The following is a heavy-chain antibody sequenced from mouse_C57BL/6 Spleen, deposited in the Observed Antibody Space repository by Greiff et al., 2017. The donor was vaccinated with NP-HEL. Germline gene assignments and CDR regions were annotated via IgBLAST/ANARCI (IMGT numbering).Heavy chain of an antibody. CDR1: GYAFSSSW. CDR2: IYPGDGDT. Sequence: VQLQESGPELVKPGASVKISCKASGYAFSSSWMNWVKQRPGKGLEWIGRIYPGDGDTNYNGKFKGKATLTADKSSSTAYMHLISLTSEDSAVYFCARGYYDNDCSWFAYWGQGTLVTVSA. V-gene: IGHV1-82*01. D-gene: IGHD2-4*01. CDR3: ARGYYDNDCSWFAY. J-gene: IGHJ3*01.